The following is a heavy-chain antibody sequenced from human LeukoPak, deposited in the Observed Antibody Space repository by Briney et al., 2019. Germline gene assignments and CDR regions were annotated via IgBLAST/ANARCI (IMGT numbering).Heavy chain of an antibody. CDR1: GFTFSDYY. CDR3: ARDLDGYSSLNYFDY. D-gene: IGHD6-19*01. V-gene: IGHV3-11*06. Sequence: PGGSLRLPCAASGFTFSDYYMSWIRQAPGKGLEWVSYISSSSSYTNYADSVKGRFTISRDNAKNSLYLQMNSLRAEDTAVYYCARDLDGYSSLNYFDYWGQGTLVTVSS. J-gene: IGHJ4*02. CDR2: ISSSSSYT.